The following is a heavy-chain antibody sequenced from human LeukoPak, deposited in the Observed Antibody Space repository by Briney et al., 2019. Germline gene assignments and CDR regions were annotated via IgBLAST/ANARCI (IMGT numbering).Heavy chain of an antibody. D-gene: IGHD3-16*02. V-gene: IGHV4-34*01. J-gene: IGHJ5*02. CDR3: ARGGTMITFGGVIVTARDNWFDP. CDR1: GGSFSGYY. CDR2: INHSGST. Sequence: SETLSLTCAVYGGSFSGYYWSWIRQPPGKGLEWIGEINHSGSTNYNPSLKSRVTISVDTSKNQFSLKLSSVTAADTAVYYCARGGTMITFGGVIVTARDNWFDPWGQGTLVTVSS.